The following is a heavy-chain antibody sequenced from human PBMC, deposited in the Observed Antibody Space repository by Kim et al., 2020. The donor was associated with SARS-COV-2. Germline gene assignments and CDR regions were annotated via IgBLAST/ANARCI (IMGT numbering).Heavy chain of an antibody. D-gene: IGHD5-12*01. J-gene: IGHJ4*02. V-gene: IGHV5-51*01. CDR3: ASGGYSGYEDAYYFDY. Sequence: GESLKISCKGSGYSFTSYWIGWVRQKPGKGLEWMGIIYPGDSDTRYSPSFQGQVTISADKSISTAYLQWSSLKASDTAMYYCASGGYSGYEDAYYFDYWGQGTLVTVSS. CDR1: GYSFTSYW. CDR2: IYPGDSDT.